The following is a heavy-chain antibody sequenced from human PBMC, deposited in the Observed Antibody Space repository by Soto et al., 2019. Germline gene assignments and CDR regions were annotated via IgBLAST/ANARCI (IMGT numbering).Heavy chain of an antibody. CDR1: GGSISSSY. Sequence: SETLSLTCTVSGGSISSSYWSWIRQPPGKGLEWIGYIFYSGSTYYNPSLESRVTISVDTSKNQFSLRLRSVTAADTAVYYCASHSSTTVRNYFEHWGQGTLVTVSS. J-gene: IGHJ4*02. V-gene: IGHV4-59*08. D-gene: IGHD4-17*01. CDR3: ASHSSTTVRNYFEH. CDR2: IFYSGST.